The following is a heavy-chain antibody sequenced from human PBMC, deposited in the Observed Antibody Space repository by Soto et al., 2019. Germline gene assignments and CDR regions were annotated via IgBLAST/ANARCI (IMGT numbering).Heavy chain of an antibody. CDR1: GGTFSSYA. Sequence: GASVKVSCKASGGTFSSYAISWVRQAPGQGLEWMGGIIPIFGTANYAQKFKGRVTITADKSTSTAYMELSSLRSEDTAVYYCARFDAGAYSSSWSGYYYYGMDVWGQGTTVTVSS. D-gene: IGHD6-13*01. CDR3: ARFDAGAYSSSWSGYYYYGMDV. J-gene: IGHJ6*02. CDR2: IIPIFGTA. V-gene: IGHV1-69*06.